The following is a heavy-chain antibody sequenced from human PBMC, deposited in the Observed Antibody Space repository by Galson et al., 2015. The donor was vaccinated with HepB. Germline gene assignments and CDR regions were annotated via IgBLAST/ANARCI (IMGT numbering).Heavy chain of an antibody. CDR2: IRSKANSYAT. CDR1: GFTFSGSA. CDR3: TRLPDFWSGYYTMGSLDY. D-gene: IGHD3-3*01. V-gene: IGHV3-73*01. J-gene: IGHJ4*02. Sequence: SLRLSCAASGFTFSGSAMHWVRQASGKGLEWVGRIRSKANSYATAYAASVKGRFTISRDDSKNTAYLQMNSLKTEDTAVYYCTRLPDFWSGYYTMGSLDYWGQGTLVTVSS.